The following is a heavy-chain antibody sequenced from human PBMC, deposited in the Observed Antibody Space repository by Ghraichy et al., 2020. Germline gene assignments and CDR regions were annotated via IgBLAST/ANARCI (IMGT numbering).Heavy chain of an antibody. D-gene: IGHD5-18*01. CDR2: IKQDGGEK. CDR3: GRGGYIYGSNPVGY. V-gene: IGHV3-7*04. CDR1: GFTFNTYY. J-gene: IGHJ4*02. Sequence: GGSLRLSCAASGFTFNTYYMTWVRQAPGKGLEWVANIKQDGGEKYYVDSVKGRFTISRDNAKDSVYLQMNSLRAEDTAVYYCGRGGYIYGSNPVGYWGQGTQVTVSS.